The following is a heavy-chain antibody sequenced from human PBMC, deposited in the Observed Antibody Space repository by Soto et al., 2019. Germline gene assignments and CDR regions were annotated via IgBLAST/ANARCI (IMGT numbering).Heavy chain of an antibody. CDR1: GGTFSSYA. Sequence: QVQLVQSGAEVKKPGSSVKVSCKASGGTFSSYAISWVRQAPGQGLEWMGGIIPIFGTANYAQKFQGRVTITADESTSTAYMELRSLRSEDTAVYYCARAPLECSSTSCYLYYFDYWGQGTLVTVSS. D-gene: IGHD2-2*01. V-gene: IGHV1-69*01. CDR2: IIPIFGTA. CDR3: ARAPLECSSTSCYLYYFDY. J-gene: IGHJ4*02.